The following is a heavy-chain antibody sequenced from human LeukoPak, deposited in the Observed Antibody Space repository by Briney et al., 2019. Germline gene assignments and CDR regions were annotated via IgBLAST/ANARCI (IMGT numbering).Heavy chain of an antibody. D-gene: IGHD3-3*01. CDR1: GYSISSGYY. CDR3: ARPTIFGVVPGDAFDI. V-gene: IGHV4-38-2*01. CDR2: IYHSGST. J-gene: IGHJ3*02. Sequence: SETLSLTCAVSGYSISSGYYWGWIRQPPGKGLEWIGSIYHSGSTYYNPSLKSRVTISVDTSKNQFSLKLSSVTAADTAVYYSARPTIFGVVPGDAFDIWGQGTMVTVSS.